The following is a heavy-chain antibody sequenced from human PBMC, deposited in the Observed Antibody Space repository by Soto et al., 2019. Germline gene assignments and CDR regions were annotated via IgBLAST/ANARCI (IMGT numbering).Heavy chain of an antibody. Sequence: PSETLSLTCTVSGSSVSRGNYYWSWIRQPPGKGLEWIGYIYYSGSTQYNPPLKSRVTISVDTSKNQFSLKLSSVTAADTAGYYCARRRRDGYNYDFDFRGQGTLVTVS. CDR2: IYYSGST. CDR3: ARRRRDGYNYDFDF. D-gene: IGHD5-12*01. V-gene: IGHV4-61*01. J-gene: IGHJ4*02. CDR1: GSSVSRGNYY.